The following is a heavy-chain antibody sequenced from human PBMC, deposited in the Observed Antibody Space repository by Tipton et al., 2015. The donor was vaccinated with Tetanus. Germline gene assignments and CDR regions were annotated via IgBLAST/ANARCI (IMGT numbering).Heavy chain of an antibody. J-gene: IGHJ4*02. CDR3: ARALKQLVRVGDY. Sequence: TLSLTCTVSGDSISSGDYYWSWIRQPPGKGLEWIAYIFHSGSTNYSPSLKSRVAISMDTSKNQISLKLSSVTAADTAVYYCARALKQLVRVGDYWGQGTVVTVSS. CDR2: IFHSGST. CDR1: GDSISSGDYY. D-gene: IGHD6-6*01. V-gene: IGHV4-61*08.